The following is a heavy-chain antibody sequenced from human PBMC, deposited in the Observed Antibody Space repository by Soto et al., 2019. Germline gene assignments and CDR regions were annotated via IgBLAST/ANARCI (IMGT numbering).Heavy chain of an antibody. CDR1: GASTVSHYH. J-gene: IGHJ4*02. Sequence: SETLSLTCSVSGASTVSHYHWTWIRQPPGTGLEWMGYIFNSGTTFYNPSLTSRLSISMDTSGNHFSLELRSVTAADTAVYYCALALGPTTGLDYWGQGTLVTVSS. V-gene: IGHV4-31*02. D-gene: IGHD1-26*01. CDR3: ALALGPTTGLDY. CDR2: IFNSGTT.